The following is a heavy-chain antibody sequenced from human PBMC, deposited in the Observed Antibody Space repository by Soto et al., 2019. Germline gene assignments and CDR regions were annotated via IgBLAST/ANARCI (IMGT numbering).Heavy chain of an antibody. CDR1: GGSISSYY. CDR2: IYYSGST. Sequence: SETLSLTCTVSGGSISSYYWSWIRQPPGKGLEWIGYIYYSGSTNYNPSLKSRVTISVDTSKNQFSLKLSSVTAADTAVYYCASSVLGYCSGGSCYSPYYYMDVWGKRTTVTVSS. V-gene: IGHV4-59*08. D-gene: IGHD2-15*01. J-gene: IGHJ6*03. CDR3: ASSVLGYCSGGSCYSPYYYMDV.